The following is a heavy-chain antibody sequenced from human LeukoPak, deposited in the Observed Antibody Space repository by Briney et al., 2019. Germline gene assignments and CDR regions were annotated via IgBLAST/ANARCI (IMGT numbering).Heavy chain of an antibody. Sequence: ASVKVSCKASGYSFTDYYMHWVRQAPEQGLEWMGWINPKSGGTNYAQKFQGRVTMTRDTSISTAYMDLSRLRSDDTAVYYCARDQDQDDSTPFDPWGQGTLVTVSS. J-gene: IGHJ5*02. CDR2: INPKSGGT. D-gene: IGHD3-22*01. CDR3: ARDQDQDDSTPFDP. CDR1: GYSFTDYY. V-gene: IGHV1-2*02.